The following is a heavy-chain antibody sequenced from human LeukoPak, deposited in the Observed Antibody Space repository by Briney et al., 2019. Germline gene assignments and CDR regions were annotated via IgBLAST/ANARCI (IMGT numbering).Heavy chain of an antibody. J-gene: IGHJ4*02. V-gene: IGHV4-39*01. CDR1: GGSISSSSYY. D-gene: IGHD2-15*01. CDR3: ARLGYCSGGSCYSGEADY. Sequence: SETLSLTCTVSGGSISSSSYYWGWIRQPPGKGLEWIGSIYYSGSTYYNPSLKSRVTISVDTSKNQFSLKLSSVTAADTAVYYCARLGYCSGGSCYSGEADYWGQGTLVTVSS. CDR2: IYYSGST.